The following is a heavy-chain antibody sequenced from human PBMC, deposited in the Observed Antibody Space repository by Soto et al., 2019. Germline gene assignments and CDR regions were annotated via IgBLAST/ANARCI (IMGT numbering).Heavy chain of an antibody. D-gene: IGHD5-12*01. CDR1: GFSFSNYG. Sequence: QVQLVESGGDVVQPGRSLRLSCAASGFSFSNYGMHWVRQAPGKGLEWWTVISSDGGYKYYADSVKGRFTISRDNSKNTLYLQMNSLRPEDTAMYYCANRGYKYAFDIWGQGTMVTVSS. CDR2: ISSDGGYK. V-gene: IGHV3-30*18. J-gene: IGHJ3*02. CDR3: ANRGYKYAFDI.